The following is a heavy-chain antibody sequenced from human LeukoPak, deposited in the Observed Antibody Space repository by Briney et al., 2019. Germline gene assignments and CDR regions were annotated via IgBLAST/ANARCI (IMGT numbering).Heavy chain of an antibody. CDR1: GYMFTSYG. V-gene: IGHV1-18*01. CDR2: ISAYNGNT. CDR3: ARVDGTNYDFWSGYAWFDP. Sequence: ASVKVSCKASGYMFTSYGLSWVRQAPGQGLEWMGWISAYNGNTNYAQKLQGRVTMTRDTSTTTAHMELRSLRSDDTAVYYCARVDGTNYDFWSGYAWFDPWGQGTLVTVSS. D-gene: IGHD3-3*01. J-gene: IGHJ5*02.